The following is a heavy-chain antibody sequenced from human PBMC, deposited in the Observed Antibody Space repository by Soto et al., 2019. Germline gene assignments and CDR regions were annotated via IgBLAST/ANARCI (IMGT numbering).Heavy chain of an antibody. CDR2: IIPIFGTA. CDR1: GGTFSSYA. CDR3: ARDPDLRWYHGMDV. D-gene: IGHD2-15*01. Sequence: QVQLVQSGAEVKKPGSSVKVSCKASGGTFSSYAISWVRQAPGQGLEWMGGIIPIFGTANYAQKFQGRVTSTADESTSTAYMELSSLRSEDAAVYCWARDPDLRWYHGMDVWGQGTTVTVSS. V-gene: IGHV1-69*12. J-gene: IGHJ6*02.